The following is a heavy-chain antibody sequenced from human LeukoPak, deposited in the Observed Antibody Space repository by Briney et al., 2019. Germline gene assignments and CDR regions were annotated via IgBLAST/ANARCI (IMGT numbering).Heavy chain of an antibody. CDR2: ISWNSGSI. V-gene: IGHV3-9*03. J-gene: IGHJ4*02. D-gene: IGHD6-19*01. CDR1: GFTFSSYN. CDR3: AKDKYPSRIAVAGAFFDY. Sequence: PGGSLRLSCAASGFTFSSYNMHWVRQAPGKGLEWVSGISWNSGSIGYADSVKGRFTISRDNAKNSLYLQMNSLRAEDMALYYCAKDKYPSRIAVAGAFFDYWGQGTLVTVSS.